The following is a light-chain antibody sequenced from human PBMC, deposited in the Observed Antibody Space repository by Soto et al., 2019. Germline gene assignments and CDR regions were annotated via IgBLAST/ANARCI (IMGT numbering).Light chain of an antibody. J-gene: IGLJ2*01. V-gene: IGLV2-23*01. CDR1: SSDVGGYNF. CDR2: EAS. Sequence: QSALTQPASVSGSPGQSITISCTGTSSDVGGYNFVSWYQQHPGKAPKLMIFEASKRPSGVSSRFSGSKSGNTASLTISGLQAEDEADYFCCSYAGSNNVVFGGGTKLTVL. CDR3: CSYAGSNNVV.